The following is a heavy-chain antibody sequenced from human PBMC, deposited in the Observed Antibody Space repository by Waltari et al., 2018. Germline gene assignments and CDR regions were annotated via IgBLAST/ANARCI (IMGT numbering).Heavy chain of an antibody. D-gene: IGHD3-3*01. Sequence: QVLLVESGGGVVQPGKSLSLSWAASGFSSQTFALHWVRQAPGKGLEWVALISYDGSNKNYLDSVKGRFTISRDNSKNTLYLQMNSLRPEDTAIYYCARIGYSLSYDFMGASDYWGQGTLVTVSS. J-gene: IGHJ4*02. V-gene: IGHV3-30*03. CDR2: ISYDGSNK. CDR3: ARIGYSLSYDFMGASDY. CDR1: GFSSQTFA.